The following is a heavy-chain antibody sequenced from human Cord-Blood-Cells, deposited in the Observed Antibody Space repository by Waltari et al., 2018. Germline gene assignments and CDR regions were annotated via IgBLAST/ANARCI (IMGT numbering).Heavy chain of an antibody. V-gene: IGHV1-2*02. D-gene: IGHD3-10*01. J-gene: IGHJ4*02. CDR1: GYTFTGYS. CDR2: INPNSGGK. Sequence: QVQLVQSGAEVKKPGASVKVSCKASGYTFTGYSLHWVRQAPGQGLEGMGGINPNSGGKNYAQKFQGRVTRTRDTSISTAYMELSRLRSDDTAVYYCAREVGASYYFDYWGQGTLVTVSS. CDR3: AREVGASYYFDY.